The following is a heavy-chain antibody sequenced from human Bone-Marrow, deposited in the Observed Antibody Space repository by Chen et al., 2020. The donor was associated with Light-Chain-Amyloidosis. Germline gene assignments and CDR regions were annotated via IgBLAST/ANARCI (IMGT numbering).Heavy chain of an antibody. CDR1: GGSISSGKW. CDR3: ARVGSDYYDNSGFYPLAY. D-gene: IGHD3-22*01. V-gene: IGHV4-4*02. J-gene: IGHJ4*02. CDR2: VYHNGGT. Sequence: QVQLQESGPGLVKPSGTLSLTCTVSGGSISSGKWWSWVRQSRGKGLEWIGEVYHNGGTNYNPSLKNRVTIFVDNSKNQFSLQVTSVTAADTAVYFCARVGSDYYDNSGFYPLAYWGQGTLVTVSS.